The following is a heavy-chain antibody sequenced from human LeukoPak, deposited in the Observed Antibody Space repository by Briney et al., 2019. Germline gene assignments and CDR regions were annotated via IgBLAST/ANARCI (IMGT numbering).Heavy chain of an antibody. Sequence: GGSLRLSCAASGFTFSSYAMHWVRQAPGKGLEWVAVISYDGSNKYYADSVKGRFTISRDNSKSTLYLQMNSLRAEDTAVYYCARGRYYYDSSGYYRGYYFDYWGQGTLVTVSS. D-gene: IGHD3-22*01. V-gene: IGHV3-30-3*01. J-gene: IGHJ4*02. CDR1: GFTFSSYA. CDR3: ARGRYYYDSSGYYRGYYFDY. CDR2: ISYDGSNK.